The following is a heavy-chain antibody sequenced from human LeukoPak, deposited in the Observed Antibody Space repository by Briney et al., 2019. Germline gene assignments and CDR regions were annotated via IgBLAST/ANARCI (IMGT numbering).Heavy chain of an antibody. Sequence: GGSLRLSCAASGFTFSSYSMNWVRQAPGKGLEWVSYISSSSSTIYYADSVKGRFTNSRDNAKNSLYLQMSSLRDEDTAVYYCARSTVGPDYWGQGTLVTVSS. CDR2: ISSSSSTI. CDR3: ARSTVGPDY. J-gene: IGHJ4*02. CDR1: GFTFSSYS. V-gene: IGHV3-48*02. D-gene: IGHD4-17*01.